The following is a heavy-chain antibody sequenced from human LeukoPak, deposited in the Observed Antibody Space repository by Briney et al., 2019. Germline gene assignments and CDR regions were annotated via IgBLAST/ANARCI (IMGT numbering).Heavy chain of an antibody. CDR1: GFTFSSYA. D-gene: IGHD6-19*01. J-gene: IGHJ5*02. Sequence: PGGSLRLSCAASGFTFSSYAMHWVRQAPGKGLEWVAVISYDGSNKYYADSVKGRFTISRDNPKNTQYLQMNSLRAEDTAVYYCARSIAVAGTSWFDPWGQGTLVTVSS. V-gene: IGHV3-30-3*01. CDR2: ISYDGSNK. CDR3: ARSIAVAGTSWFDP.